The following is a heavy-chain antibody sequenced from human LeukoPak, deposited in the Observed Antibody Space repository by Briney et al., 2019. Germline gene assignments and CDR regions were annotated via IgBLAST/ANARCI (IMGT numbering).Heavy chain of an antibody. Sequence: SQTLSLTCTVSGGSISSGGYYWSWIRQHTGKGLEWIGYIYYSGSTYYNPSLKSRVTISVDTSKNQFSLKLSSVTAADTAVYYCARGVVPAAANAFDIWGQGTMVTVSS. J-gene: IGHJ3*02. CDR3: ARGVVPAAANAFDI. CDR1: GGSISSGGYY. V-gene: IGHV4-31*03. D-gene: IGHD2-2*01. CDR2: IYYSGST.